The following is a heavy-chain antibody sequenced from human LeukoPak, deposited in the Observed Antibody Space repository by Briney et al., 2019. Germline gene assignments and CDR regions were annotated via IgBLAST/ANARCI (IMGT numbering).Heavy chain of an antibody. J-gene: IGHJ4*02. CDR1: GYTFTNYG. Sequence: GASVKVSCKASGYTFTNYGISWVRQAPGQGLEWMGWISAYNGNTNYAQKFQGRVTMTTDTSTSTAYMELRSLRSDDTAVYYCARDRIAVAGRLIDYWGQGTLVTVSS. V-gene: IGHV1-18*01. D-gene: IGHD6-19*01. CDR3: ARDRIAVAGRLIDY. CDR2: ISAYNGNT.